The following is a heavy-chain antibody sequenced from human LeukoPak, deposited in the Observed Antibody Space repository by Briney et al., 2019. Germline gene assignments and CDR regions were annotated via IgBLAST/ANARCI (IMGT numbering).Heavy chain of an antibody. D-gene: IGHD6-6*01. J-gene: IGHJ5*02. Sequence: SVKVSCKASGGTFSSYAISWVRQAPGQGHEWMGGIIPIFGTANYAQKFQGRVTITTDESTSTAYMELSSLRSEDTAVYYCARLTSSIAAPVDWFDPWGQGTLVTVSS. V-gene: IGHV1-69*05. CDR2: IIPIFGTA. CDR3: ARLTSSIAAPVDWFDP. CDR1: GGTFSSYA.